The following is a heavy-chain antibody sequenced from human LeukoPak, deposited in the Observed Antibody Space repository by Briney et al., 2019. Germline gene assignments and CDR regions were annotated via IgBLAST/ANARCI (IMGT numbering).Heavy chain of an antibody. V-gene: IGHV4-39*07. CDR1: GGSISSSSYY. CDR2: IYYSGST. CDR3: ARTTEGYCRSTSCYGFYYSYYMDV. D-gene: IGHD2-2*01. Sequence: SETLSLTCTVSGGSISSSSYYWGWIRQPPGKGLEWIGSIYYSGSTYYNPSLKSRVTISVDTSKNQFSLKLSSVIAADTAVYYCARTTEGYCRSTSCYGFYYSYYMDVWGKGTTVTISS. J-gene: IGHJ6*03.